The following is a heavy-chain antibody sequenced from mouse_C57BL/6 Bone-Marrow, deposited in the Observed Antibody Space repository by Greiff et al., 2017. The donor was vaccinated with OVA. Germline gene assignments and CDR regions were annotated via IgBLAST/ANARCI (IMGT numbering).Heavy chain of an antibody. V-gene: IGHV1-82*01. J-gene: IGHJ2*01. D-gene: IGHD1-1*01. CDR2: IYPGDGDT. Sequence: QVQLQQSGPELVKPGASVKISCKASGYAFSSSWMNWVKQRPGKGLEWIGRIYPGDGDTNYNGKFKGKATLTADKSSSTAYMQLSSLTSEDSAVYFCARDYYGSSCDYWGQGTTLTVSS. CDR1: GYAFSSSW. CDR3: ARDYYGSSCDY.